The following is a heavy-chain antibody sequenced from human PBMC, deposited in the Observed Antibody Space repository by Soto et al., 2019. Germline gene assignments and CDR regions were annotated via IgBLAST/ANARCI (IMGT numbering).Heavy chain of an antibody. CDR1: GGTFSSYT. Sequence: QVQLVQSGAEVKKPGSSVKVSCKASGGTFSSYTISWVRQAPGQGLEWMGRIIPILGIANYAQKFQGRVTITADKSTSTAYMELSSLRSEDTAVYYCARDRPDCSSTSCSLSYYYYYMDVWGKGTTVTVSS. V-gene: IGHV1-69*08. CDR2: IIPILGIA. J-gene: IGHJ6*03. CDR3: ARDRPDCSSTSCSLSYYYYYMDV. D-gene: IGHD2-2*01.